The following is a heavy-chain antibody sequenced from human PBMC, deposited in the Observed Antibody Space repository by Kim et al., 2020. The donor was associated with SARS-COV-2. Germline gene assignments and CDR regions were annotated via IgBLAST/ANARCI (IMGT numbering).Heavy chain of an antibody. V-gene: IGHV3-30*07. CDR3: ARDCSSTSCDGLDY. D-gene: IGHD2-2*01. J-gene: IGHJ4*02. Sequence: ADSVKGQFTNSRDNSKNRRNLRVNSMRAEDTAVYYCARDCSSTSCDGLDYWGQGTLVTVSS.